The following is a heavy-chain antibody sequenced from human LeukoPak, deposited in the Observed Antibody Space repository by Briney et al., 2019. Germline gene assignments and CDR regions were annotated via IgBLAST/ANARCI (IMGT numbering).Heavy chain of an antibody. Sequence: GGSLRLSCAASGFTFSTYAMSWVRQAPGKGLEWVSAISASGGTTYYADPVKGRFTISRDNSKNTLYLQMNSLSAEDTAIYYCAKFTREYCSSTSCPNWFDPWGQGTLVTVSS. V-gene: IGHV3-23*01. D-gene: IGHD2-2*01. J-gene: IGHJ5*02. CDR1: GFTFSTYA. CDR3: AKFTREYCSSTSCPNWFDP. CDR2: ISASGGTT.